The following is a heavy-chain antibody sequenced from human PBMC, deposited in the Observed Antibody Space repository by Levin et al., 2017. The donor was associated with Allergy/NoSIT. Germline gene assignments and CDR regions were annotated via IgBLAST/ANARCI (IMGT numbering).Heavy chain of an antibody. CDR1: GFTFSDHH. CDR2: ITGSDAIT. V-gene: IGHV3-11*01. J-gene: IGHJ4*02. D-gene: IGHD6-19*01. CDR3: ARDIGVAGFFDS. Sequence: TGGSLRLSCAASGFTFSDHHMGWIRQAPGKGLEWISYITGSDAITYYAESVEGRFTIARDNAKNSLYLQMDGLRAEDTAVYFCARDIGVAGFFDSWGQGTLVTVTS.